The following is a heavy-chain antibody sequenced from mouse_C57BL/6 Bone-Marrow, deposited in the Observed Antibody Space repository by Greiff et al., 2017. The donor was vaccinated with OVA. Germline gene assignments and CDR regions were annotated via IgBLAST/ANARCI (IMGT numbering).Heavy chain of an antibody. J-gene: IGHJ4*01. V-gene: IGHV5-6*01. CDR3: ARTPLGDYAMDY. CDR2: ISSGGSYT. Sequence: EVQVVESGGDLVKPGGSLKLSCAASGFTFSSYGMSWVRQTPDKRLEWVATISSGGSYTYYPDSVKGRITISRDNAKNTLYLQMSSLKSEDTAMYYCARTPLGDYAMDYWGQGTSVTVSS. CDR1: GFTFSSYG. D-gene: IGHD4-1*01.